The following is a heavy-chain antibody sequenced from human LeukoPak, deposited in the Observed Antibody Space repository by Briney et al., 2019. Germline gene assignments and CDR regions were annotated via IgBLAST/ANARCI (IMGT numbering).Heavy chain of an antibody. CDR3: ARAAYCSGGSCLDY. CDR1: GGSISSGGYY. J-gene: IGHJ4*02. D-gene: IGHD2-15*01. CDR2: IYYSGST. Sequence: SETLSLTCTVSGGSISSGGYYWSWIRQHPGKGLEGIVYIYYSGSTYYNPSLKSRVTTSVDTSKNQFSLKLSSVTAADTAVYYCARAAYCSGGSCLDYWGQGTLVTVSS. V-gene: IGHV4-31*03.